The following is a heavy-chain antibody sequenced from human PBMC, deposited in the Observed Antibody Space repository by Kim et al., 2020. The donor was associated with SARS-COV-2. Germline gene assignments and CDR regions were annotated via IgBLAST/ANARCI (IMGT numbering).Heavy chain of an antibody. CDR3: ARLRVLDY. Sequence: ASVKVSCKASGYTFNDYYIHWIRQAPGQGLEWMGWINPYSGGTNYAQKFQGRVTMTRDTSITTAYMELSDLRSDDTAVYYCARLRVLDYWGRVTLVTVSS. CDR1: GYTFNDYY. V-gene: IGHV1-2*02. CDR2: INPYSGGT. J-gene: IGHJ4*02.